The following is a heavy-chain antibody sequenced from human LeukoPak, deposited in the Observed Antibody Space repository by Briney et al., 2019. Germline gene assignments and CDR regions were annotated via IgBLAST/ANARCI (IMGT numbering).Heavy chain of an antibody. CDR3: AREGVYGDCGSAFDI. J-gene: IGHJ3*02. V-gene: IGHV1-18*01. D-gene: IGHD4-17*01. Sequence: ASVKVSCKASGYTFTSYGISWVRQAPGQGLEWMGWISAYNGNTNYAQKLQGRVTMTTDTSTSTAYMELRSLRSDDTAVYYCAREGVYGDCGSAFDIWGQGTMVTVSS. CDR2: ISAYNGNT. CDR1: GYTFTSYG.